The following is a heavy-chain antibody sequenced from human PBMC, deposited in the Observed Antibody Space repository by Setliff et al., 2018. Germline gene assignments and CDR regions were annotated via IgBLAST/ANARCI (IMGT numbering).Heavy chain of an antibody. CDR2: IFYNGNT. D-gene: IGHD3-22*01. CDR1: GDFISSGGYT. Sequence: SETLSLTCNVSGDFISSGGYTWNWIRQHPEMGLEWIGYIFYNGNTFYNPSLQSRVTISVDTSKNRFSLKLTSLNAADSAVYYCARASHSYGSPNWFDPWGPGTLVTVSS. V-gene: IGHV4-31*03. CDR3: ARASHSYGSPNWFDP. J-gene: IGHJ5*02.